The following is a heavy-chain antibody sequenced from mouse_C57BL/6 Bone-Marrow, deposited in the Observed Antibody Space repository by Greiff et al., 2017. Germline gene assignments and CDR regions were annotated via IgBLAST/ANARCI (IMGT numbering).Heavy chain of an antibody. Sequence: VQLQQPGAELVKPGASVKMSCKASGYTFTSYWITWVKPRPGQGLEWIGDIYPGSGSTNYNEKFKSKATLTVDTSSSTAYMQLSSLTSEDSAVYYCARDIYYGYDDWFAYWGQGTLVTVSA. J-gene: IGHJ3*01. CDR1: GYTFTSYW. D-gene: IGHD2-2*01. CDR3: ARDIYYGYDDWFAY. CDR2: IYPGSGST. V-gene: IGHV1-55*01.